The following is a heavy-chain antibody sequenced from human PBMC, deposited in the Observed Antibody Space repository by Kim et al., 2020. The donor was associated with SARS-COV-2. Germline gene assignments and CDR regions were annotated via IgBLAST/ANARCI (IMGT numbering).Heavy chain of an antibody. CDR2: ISYDGSNK. V-gene: IGHV3-30*18. J-gene: IGHJ3*02. CDR1: GFTFSSYG. D-gene: IGHD6-6*01. Sequence: GGSLRLSCAASGFTFSSYGMHWVRQAPGKGLEWVAVISYDGSNKYYADSVKGRFTISRDNSKNTLYLQMNSLRAEDTAVYYCANVRYSSSEDAFDIWGQGTMVTVSS. CDR3: ANVRYSSSEDAFDI.